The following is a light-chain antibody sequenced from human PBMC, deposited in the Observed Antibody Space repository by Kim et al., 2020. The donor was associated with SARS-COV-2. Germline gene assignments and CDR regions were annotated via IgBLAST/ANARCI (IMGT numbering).Light chain of an antibody. Sequence: GQSVTIPCTGTSSAVGGYNYVSWYQQHPSKAPKLMIYDVSKRPSGVSNRFSGSKSGNTASLTISGLQAEDEADYYCSSYTSSSTLVFGTGTKVTVL. CDR3: SSYTSSSTLV. V-gene: IGLV2-14*03. CDR2: DVS. J-gene: IGLJ1*01. CDR1: SSAVGGYNY.